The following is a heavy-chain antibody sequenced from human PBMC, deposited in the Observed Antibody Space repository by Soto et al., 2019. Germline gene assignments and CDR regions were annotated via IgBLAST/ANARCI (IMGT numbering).Heavy chain of an antibody. CDR2: ISTYKGNT. CDR1: GYTFTSYG. Sequence: ASVKVSCKASGYTFTSYGMSWVRQAPGQGLEWMGWISTYKGNTNYAQKLQGRVTMTTDTSTSTAYMELRSLRSDDTAVYYCAARSGRDPYYFEYWGQGTLVTVSS. V-gene: IGHV1-18*01. J-gene: IGHJ4*02. CDR3: AARSGRDPYYFEY. D-gene: IGHD1-26*01.